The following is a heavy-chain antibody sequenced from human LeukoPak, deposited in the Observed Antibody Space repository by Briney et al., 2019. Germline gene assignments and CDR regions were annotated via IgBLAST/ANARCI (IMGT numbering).Heavy chain of an antibody. J-gene: IGHJ4*02. CDR1: GYTFTSYA. D-gene: IGHD4-17*01. CDR3: AREGDYGEIAY. CDR2: INAGNGNT. V-gene: IGHV1-3*01. Sequence: EASVKVSCKASGYTFTSYAMHWVRQAPGQRLEWMGWINAGNGNTKYSQKFQGRVTITRDTSASTAYMELSSLRSEDTAVYYCAREGDYGEIAYWGQGTLVTVSS.